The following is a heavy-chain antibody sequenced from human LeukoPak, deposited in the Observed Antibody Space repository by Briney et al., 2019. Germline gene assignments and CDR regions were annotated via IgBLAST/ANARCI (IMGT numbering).Heavy chain of an antibody. J-gene: IGHJ3*01. Sequence: PGESETLFCAASGFTLSSYNMNWVRQAPGKGLEWVSLISNTMTDMYYADSVKGRFTISRDNAKNSLYLQMNSLRAEDTAVYYCARDRCGSTGCDNTFDLWGQERTVSVSS. CDR2: ISNTMTDM. CDR3: ARDRCGSTGCDNTFDL. D-gene: IGHD2-2*01. V-gene: IGHV3-21*01. CDR1: GFTLSSYN.